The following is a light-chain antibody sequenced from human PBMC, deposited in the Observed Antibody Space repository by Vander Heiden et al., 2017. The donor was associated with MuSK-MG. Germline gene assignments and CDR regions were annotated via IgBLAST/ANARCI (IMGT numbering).Light chain of an antibody. CDR3: ASYSTTSHVA. Sequence: QSALSQPASVSDSLGLSATIFCTGSDLDIGALNHVSWYQQRPAEAPILLIRVVSHRPADISPRFSWSKSANTASLTISDLQPEDEAIYFCASYSTTSHVAFGGGTSLTVL. J-gene: IGLJ2*01. CDR2: VVS. CDR1: DLDIGALNH. V-gene: IGLV2-14*03.